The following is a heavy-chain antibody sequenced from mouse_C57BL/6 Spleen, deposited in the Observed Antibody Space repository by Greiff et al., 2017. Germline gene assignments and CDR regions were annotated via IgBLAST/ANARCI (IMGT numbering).Heavy chain of an antibody. J-gene: IGHJ4*01. D-gene: IGHD2-4*01. CDR3: AKIYYDSYYYAMDY. CDR2: ISSGSSTI. Sequence: DVKLVQSGGGLVKPGGSLKLSCAASGFTFSDYGMHWVRQAPEKGLEWVAYISSGSSTIYYADTVKGRFTISRDNAKNTLFLQMTSLRSEDTAMYYCAKIYYDSYYYAMDYWGQGTSVTVSS. CDR1: GFTFSDYG. V-gene: IGHV5-17*01.